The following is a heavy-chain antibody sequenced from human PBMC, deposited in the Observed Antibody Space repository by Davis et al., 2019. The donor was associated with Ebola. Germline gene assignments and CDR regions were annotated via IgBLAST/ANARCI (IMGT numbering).Heavy chain of an antibody. Sequence: ASVKVSCKASGYTFTSYAMHWVRYAPGQRLEWMGWIHAGNGNTKYSQKFHGRVTMTRDTSTSTVYMELSSLRSEDTAVYYCARVYSGYDLFRSDYWGQGTLVTVSS. D-gene: IGHD5-12*01. V-gene: IGHV1-3*01. CDR3: ARVYSGYDLFRSDY. CDR1: GYTFTSYA. CDR2: IHAGNGNT. J-gene: IGHJ4*02.